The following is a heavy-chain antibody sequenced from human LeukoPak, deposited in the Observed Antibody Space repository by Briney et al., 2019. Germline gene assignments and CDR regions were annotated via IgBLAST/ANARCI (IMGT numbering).Heavy chain of an antibody. CDR1: GYTFTSYD. CDR2: MNPNSGNT. J-gene: IGHJ4*02. V-gene: IGHV1-8*01. CDR3: ARENAAGYYCDY. D-gene: IGHD6-13*01. Sequence: GASVKVSCKASGYTFTSYDINWVRQATGQGLEWMGWMNPNSGNTGYAQKFQGRVTMTRNTSISTAYMELSRLRSDDTAVYYCARENAAGYYCDYWGQGTLVTVSS.